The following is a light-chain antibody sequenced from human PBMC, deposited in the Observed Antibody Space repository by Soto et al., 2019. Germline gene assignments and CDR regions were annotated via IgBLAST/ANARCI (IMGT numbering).Light chain of an antibody. J-gene: IGLJ2*01. CDR1: SSDVGDYNY. V-gene: IGLV2-14*01. CDR2: DVS. CDR3: SSYTSSSTYVV. Sequence: QSVLTQPATVSGSPGQSITISCTGTSSDVGDYNYVSWYQQIPGKAPKLMIHDVSNRPSGVSNRFSGSKSGNTASLTISGLQAEDEADYYCSSYTSSSTYVVFGGGTQLTVL.